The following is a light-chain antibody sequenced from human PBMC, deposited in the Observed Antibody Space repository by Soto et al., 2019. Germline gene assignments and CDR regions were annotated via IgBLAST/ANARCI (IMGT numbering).Light chain of an antibody. CDR1: SSDVGSYNL. J-gene: IGLJ2*01. CDR3: CSYAGSSTDVV. V-gene: IGLV2-23*01. CDR2: EGI. Sequence: QSALTQPASVSGSPGQSITISSTGTSSDVGSYNLVSWYQQHPGKAPKLMIYEGIKPPSGVSNRFSGSKSGNTASLTISGLQAEDEADYYCCSYAGSSTDVVFGGGTKLTVL.